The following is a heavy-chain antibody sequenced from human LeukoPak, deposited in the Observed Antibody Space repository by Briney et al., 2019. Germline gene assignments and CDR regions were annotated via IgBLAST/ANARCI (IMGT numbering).Heavy chain of an antibody. CDR1: RGTFSNYA. V-gene: IGHV1-69*13. J-gene: IGHJ5*02. CDR3: ARDLTMVRGARYRPYNWFDP. D-gene: IGHD3-10*01. Sequence: RRASVKVSCTASRGTFSNYAISCVRQAPRQGREWMGGIIPIFGTTSYAQKFQGRVTISADESTSTACMELSRLRSEDTAVYYCARDLTMVRGARYRPYNWFDPWGQGTLVTVSS. CDR2: IIPIFGTT.